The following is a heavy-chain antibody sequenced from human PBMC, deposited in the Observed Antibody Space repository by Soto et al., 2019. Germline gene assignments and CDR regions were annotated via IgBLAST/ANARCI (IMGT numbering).Heavy chain of an antibody. CDR1: GYTFTNYG. J-gene: IGHJ6*02. Sequence: QVQLVQSGAEVKKPGASVTVSCKASGYTFTNYGITWVRQAPGQGLEWMGWISAYNGNTNYAQKLQDIVTMTTDTSTSTDYLELRSLRSDDTALYYCARDFGRIAVAGTGCMDVWGQGTTVTVSS. CDR3: ARDFGRIAVAGTGCMDV. CDR2: ISAYNGNT. V-gene: IGHV1-18*01. D-gene: IGHD6-19*01.